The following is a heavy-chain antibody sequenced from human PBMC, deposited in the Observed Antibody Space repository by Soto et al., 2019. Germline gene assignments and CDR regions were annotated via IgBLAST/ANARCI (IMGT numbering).Heavy chain of an antibody. CDR3: AMIVGATPFDD. CDR1: GGTFSSYA. Sequence: ASVKVSCKASGGTFSSYAISWVRQAPGQGLEWMGGIIPIFGTANYAQKFQGRVTITADESTSTAYMELSSLRSEDTAVYYCAMIVGATPFDDWGQGTLVTVSS. D-gene: IGHD1-26*01. J-gene: IGHJ4*02. CDR2: IIPIFGTA. V-gene: IGHV1-69*13.